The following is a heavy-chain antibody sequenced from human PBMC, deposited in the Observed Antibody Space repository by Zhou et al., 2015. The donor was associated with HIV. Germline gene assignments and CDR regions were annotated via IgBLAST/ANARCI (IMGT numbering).Heavy chain of an antibody. CDR1: EVPLRDYA. Sequence: QVQLVQSGAEVKKPGSSVKVSCKASEVPLRDYAFAWLRQARGQGLEWMGSISLPSGTTNYAHNFFQRRYSISADKSTTTIYLDLWSLRPDDTATYFCTSAYAKYSYFWGQGTLVTVS. CDR3: TSAYAKYSYF. J-gene: IGHJ4*01. V-gene: IGHV1-69*06. D-gene: IGHD2-2*01. CDR2: ISLPSGTT.